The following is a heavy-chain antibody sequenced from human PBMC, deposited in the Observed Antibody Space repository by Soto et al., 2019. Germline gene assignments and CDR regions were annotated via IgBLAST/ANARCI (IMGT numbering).Heavy chain of an antibody. CDR1: GYSFTSYW. Sequence: PGESLKISCKGSGYSFTSYWIGWVRQMPGKGLEWMGIIYPGDSDTRYSPSFQGQVTISADKSISTAYLQWSSLKASDTAMYYCARQISGSSESVYFDYWGQGTLVTVSS. D-gene: IGHD6-13*01. J-gene: IGHJ4*02. CDR2: IYPGDSDT. V-gene: IGHV5-51*01. CDR3: ARQISGSSESVYFDY.